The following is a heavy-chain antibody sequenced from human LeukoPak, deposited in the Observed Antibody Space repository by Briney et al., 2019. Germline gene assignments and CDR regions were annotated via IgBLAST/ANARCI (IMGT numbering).Heavy chain of an antibody. J-gene: IGHJ4*02. CDR2: IMKDGSEN. V-gene: IGHV3-7*01. CDR3: SQSLNY. Sequence: GGSLRLSCAASGFTFILYWMNSVRHAPGKGMECVASIMKDGSENKYMASAEGSFTISRDKAKNSLYLQMNSLRAEDTDLYYCSQSLNYWGQGTLVTVSS. CDR1: GFTFILYW.